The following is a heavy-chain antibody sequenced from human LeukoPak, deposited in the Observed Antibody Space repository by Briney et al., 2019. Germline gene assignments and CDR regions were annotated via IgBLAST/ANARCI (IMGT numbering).Heavy chain of an antibody. V-gene: IGHV4-59*11. D-gene: IGHD3/OR15-3a*01. CDR3: ARDTRTGWFFDL. CDR2: IYYSGST. Sequence: SETLSLTCTVSGGSISTHYWTWIRQPPGKGLEWIGYIYYSGSTNYNPSLKSRVTISVDTSKNQFSLKLNSVTAADTAVYFCARDTRTGWFFDLWGRGTLVAVSS. J-gene: IGHJ2*01. CDR1: GGSISTHY.